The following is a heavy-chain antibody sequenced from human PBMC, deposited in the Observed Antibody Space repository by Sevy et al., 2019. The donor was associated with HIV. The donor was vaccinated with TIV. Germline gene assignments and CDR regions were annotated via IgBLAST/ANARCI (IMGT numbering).Heavy chain of an antibody. CDR1: GFTVSSNY. CDR2: IYSGVST. V-gene: IGHV3-66*01. J-gene: IGHJ5*02. D-gene: IGHD1-1*01. Sequence: GGSLRLSCAASGFTVSSNYMSWVRQAPGKGLEWVSVIYSGVSTYYADSVKGRFTISRDNSKNTLYLQMNSLRAEDTAVYYCAREGPGQASTSLGFDPWGQGTLVTVSS. CDR3: AREGPGQASTSLGFDP.